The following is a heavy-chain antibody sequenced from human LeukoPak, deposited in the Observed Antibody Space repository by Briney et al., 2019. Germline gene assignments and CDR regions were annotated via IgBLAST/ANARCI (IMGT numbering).Heavy chain of an antibody. CDR2: ISSSSSYI. Sequence: GGSLRLSCAASGFTFSSYSMNWVRQAPGKGLEWVSSISSSSSYIYYADSVKGRFTISRDNAKKSLYLQMNSKRAEDTAVYYCARDYDSSGLDAFDIWGQGTMVTVSS. CDR1: GFTFSSYS. V-gene: IGHV3-21*01. J-gene: IGHJ3*02. D-gene: IGHD3-22*01. CDR3: ARDYDSSGLDAFDI.